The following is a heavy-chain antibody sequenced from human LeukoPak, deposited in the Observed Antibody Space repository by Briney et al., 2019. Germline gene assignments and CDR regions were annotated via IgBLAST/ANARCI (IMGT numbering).Heavy chain of an antibody. Sequence: PGGSLRLSCAASGFAFSNYSMNWVRQAPGKGLEWVSSISRSSSYIYYGDSVKGRFTISRDNAKNSVYLQMNSLRAEDTAVYFCAKDRPNYYGSNGHYYRRDGDYWGQGTLVTVSS. D-gene: IGHD3-22*01. CDR2: ISRSSSYI. V-gene: IGHV3-21*04. CDR1: GFAFSNYS. J-gene: IGHJ4*02. CDR3: AKDRPNYYGSNGHYYRRDGDY.